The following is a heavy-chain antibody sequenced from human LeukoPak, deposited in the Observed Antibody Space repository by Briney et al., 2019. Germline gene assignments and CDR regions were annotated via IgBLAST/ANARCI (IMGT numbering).Heavy chain of an antibody. CDR3: ARGPPWGSFDY. V-gene: IGHV3-66*01. CDR1: GFTVSSNY. Sequence: SGGSLRLSCAASGFTVSSNYMSWVRQAPGKGLEWVSVIYSGGSTYYADSVKGRFTISRDNSKNTLYLQMNSLRAEDTAVYYCARGPPWGSFDYWGRGTLVTVSS. J-gene: IGHJ4*02. D-gene: IGHD3-16*01. CDR2: IYSGGST.